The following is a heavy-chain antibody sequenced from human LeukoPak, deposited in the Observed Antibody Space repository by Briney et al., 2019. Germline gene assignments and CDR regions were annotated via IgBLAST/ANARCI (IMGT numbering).Heavy chain of an antibody. CDR2: ITGSGASA. CDR1: GFSFSSYA. CDR3: APSPPQLGFNY. V-gene: IGHV3-23*01. J-gene: IGHJ4*02. Sequence: GGSLRLSCADSGFSFSSYAMIWVRQAPGKGLEWVSAITGSGASAYYVDAVKGRFTISRDNSKNTLYLQMNSLRAEDTAVYYCAPSPPQLGFNYWGQGTLVTVSS. D-gene: IGHD7-27*01.